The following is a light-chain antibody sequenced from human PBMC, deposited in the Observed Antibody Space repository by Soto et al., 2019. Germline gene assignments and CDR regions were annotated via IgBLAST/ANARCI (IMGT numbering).Light chain of an antibody. Sequence: EIVMTQSPATLSVSPGERATLSCRASQSISSNLAWYQQKRGQAPRLLIYGTSTRATGIPARFSGSGSGTEFTLTISSLQSEGFAVYYCQQYSNWPLITFGQGTRLEIK. CDR2: GTS. V-gene: IGKV3-15*01. CDR1: QSISSN. CDR3: QQYSNWPLIT. J-gene: IGKJ5*01.